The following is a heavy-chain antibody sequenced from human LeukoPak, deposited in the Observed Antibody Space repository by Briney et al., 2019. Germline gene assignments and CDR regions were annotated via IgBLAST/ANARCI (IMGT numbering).Heavy chain of an antibody. CDR1: GFTFSSYW. CDR3: ASKGPQAMEVDY. J-gene: IGHJ4*02. CDR2: INTDGSST. D-gene: IGHD5-18*01. V-gene: IGHV3-74*01. Sequence: GGSLRLSCAASGFTFSSYWMHWVRQAPGKGLVWVSRINTDGSSTSYADSVKGRFTISRDNAKNTLYLQMNSLRAEDTVVYYCASKGPQAMEVDYWGQGTLVTVSS.